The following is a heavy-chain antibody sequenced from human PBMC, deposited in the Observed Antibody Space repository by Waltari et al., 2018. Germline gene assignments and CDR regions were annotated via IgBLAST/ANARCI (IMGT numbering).Heavy chain of an antibody. CDR3: APHCSSTSCEDV. Sequence: QVQLVESGGGVVQPGRSLRLSCAASGFPFSSYAMHWVRQAPGKGLEWVAVISYDGSNKYYADSVKGRFTISRDNSKNTLYLQMNSLRAEDTAVYYSAPHCSSTSCEDVWGKGTTVTISS. V-gene: IGHV3-30-3*01. CDR2: ISYDGSNK. CDR1: GFPFSSYA. J-gene: IGHJ6*04. D-gene: IGHD2-2*01.